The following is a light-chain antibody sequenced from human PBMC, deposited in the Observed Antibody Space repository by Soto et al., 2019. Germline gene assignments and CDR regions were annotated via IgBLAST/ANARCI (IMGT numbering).Light chain of an antibody. CDR1: QGISSY. J-gene: IGKJ4*01. Sequence: DIQMTQSPSSLSASVGDRVTITCRASQGISSYLAWYQQKPGTVPKLLIYAASTLQSGVPSRFSGSGSGTDFTLTMSSLQPEDVATYSCQKYNSAPLTCRGGTKVEIK. CDR3: QKYNSAPLT. V-gene: IGKV1-27*01. CDR2: AAS.